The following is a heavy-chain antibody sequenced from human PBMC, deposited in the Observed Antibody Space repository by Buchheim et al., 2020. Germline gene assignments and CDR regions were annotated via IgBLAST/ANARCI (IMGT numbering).Heavy chain of an antibody. V-gene: IGHV3-7*01. Sequence: EVQLVESGGGLVQPGGSLRLSCAASGFTFSSYWMSWVRQAPGKGLEWVSYIKQDGSDTYYADSVKGRFTISRANAKNSLYLQMNRLRAEDTAVYYCACVRGMAAAGPWYCFDYWGQGTL. CDR1: GFTFSSYW. CDR3: ACVRGMAAAGPWYCFDY. CDR2: IKQDGSDT. D-gene: IGHD6-13*01. J-gene: IGHJ4*02.